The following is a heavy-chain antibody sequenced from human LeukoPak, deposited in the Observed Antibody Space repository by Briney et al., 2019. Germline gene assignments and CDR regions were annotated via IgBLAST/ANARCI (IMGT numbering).Heavy chain of an antibody. Sequence: GGSLRLSCAASGFTFSGYSLNWVRQAPGKGLEWVSVIYSDGTTYYADSVKGRFTISRDNSKNTLYLQMNSLRAEDTAVYYCAREHYNLLTGRGGYFDYWGQGTLVTVSS. D-gene: IGHD3-9*01. CDR1: GFTFSGYS. CDR2: IYSDGTT. J-gene: IGHJ4*02. V-gene: IGHV3-53*01. CDR3: AREHYNLLTGRGGYFDY.